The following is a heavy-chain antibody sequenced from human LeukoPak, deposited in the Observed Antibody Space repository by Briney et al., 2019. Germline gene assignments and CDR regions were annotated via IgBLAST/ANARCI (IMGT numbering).Heavy chain of an antibody. CDR1: GYTFTSYG. D-gene: IGHD3-9*01. CDR3: ARDDILTGYYNGLGIDY. CDR2: ISAYNGNT. V-gene: IGHV1-18*01. Sequence: ASVKVSCKASGYTFTSYGISWVRQAPGQGLEWMGWISAYNGNTNYAQKLQGRVTMTTDTSTSTAYMELRSLRSDDTAVYYCARDDILTGYYNGLGIDYWGQGTLVTVYS. J-gene: IGHJ4*02.